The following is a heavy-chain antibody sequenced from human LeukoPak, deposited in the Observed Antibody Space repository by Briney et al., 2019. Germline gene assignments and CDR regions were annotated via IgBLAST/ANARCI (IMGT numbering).Heavy chain of an antibody. D-gene: IGHD3-16*02. Sequence: GGSLRLSCAASGFTFSSYAMSWVRQAPGKGLEWVSAISGSGGSTYYADSVKGRFTISRDNSKNTLYLQMNSLRAEDTAVYYCTKVRDSDYVWGSYRYGSFDYWGQGTLVTVSS. CDR2: ISGSGGST. CDR3: TKVRDSDYVWGSYRYGSFDY. CDR1: GFTFSSYA. V-gene: IGHV3-23*01. J-gene: IGHJ4*02.